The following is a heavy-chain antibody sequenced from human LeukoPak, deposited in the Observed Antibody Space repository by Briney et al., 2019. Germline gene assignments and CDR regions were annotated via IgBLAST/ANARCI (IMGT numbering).Heavy chain of an antibody. CDR2: ISTSSSSI. Sequence: GRSLRLSCAASGFTFSSYSMNWVRQAPGKGLEWVSSISTSSSSIYYADSVKGRFTVSRDDAKNSMYLQMNSLRAEDTAVYYCARGWFGEYYFDYWGQGTLVTVSS. D-gene: IGHD3-10*01. CDR3: ARGWFGEYYFDY. J-gene: IGHJ4*02. CDR1: GFTFSSYS. V-gene: IGHV3-21*01.